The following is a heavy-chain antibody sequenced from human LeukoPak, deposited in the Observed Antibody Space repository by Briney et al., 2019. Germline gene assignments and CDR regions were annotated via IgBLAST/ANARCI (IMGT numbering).Heavy chain of an antibody. D-gene: IGHD1-20*01. V-gene: IGHV4-39*07. CDR3: ARESAELVRNWNGEYNWFDP. J-gene: IGHJ5*02. Sequence: SESLSLTCTVSGGSISSSSYYWGWIRQPPGKGLEWIGSIYYSGSTYYNPSLKSRVTISVDTSKNQFSLKLSSVTAADTAVYYCARESAELVRNWNGEYNWFDPWGQGTLVTVSS. CDR1: GGSISSSSYY. CDR2: IYYSGST.